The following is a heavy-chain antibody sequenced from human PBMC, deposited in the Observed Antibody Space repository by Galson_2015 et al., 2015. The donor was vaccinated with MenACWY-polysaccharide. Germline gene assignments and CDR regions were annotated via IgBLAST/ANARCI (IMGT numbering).Heavy chain of an antibody. J-gene: IGHJ1*01. CDR3: ATDRPGSYSDARGEVFPY. Sequence: SVKVSCKASGDTFTSHTINWVRQAPGQGLEWMGRIISLLHVTNYAQKFQGRVQITADKSTSTAYMELTNVRSDDTAVYFCATDRPGSYSDARGEVFPYWGQGTLVTVSS. V-gene: IGHV1-69*02. CDR2: IISLLHVT. CDR1: GDTFTSHT. D-gene: IGHD2-21*01.